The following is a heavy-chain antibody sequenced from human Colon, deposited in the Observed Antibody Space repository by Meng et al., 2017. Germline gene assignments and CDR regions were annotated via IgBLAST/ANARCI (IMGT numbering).Heavy chain of an antibody. D-gene: IGHD4-23*01. CDR1: GASVSVNSY. V-gene: IGHV4-4*02. J-gene: IGHJ4*02. Sequence: QVSWKESAPGLVRPSATLSPACSVSGASVSVNSYWSWVRQPPGRGLEWIGQIDHRGSAYYRPSLNSRVTMSLDKSRNQFSLRLTSVTAADTAVYYCARHGGYYQDFWGQGTLVTVSS. CDR3: ARHGGYYQDF. CDR2: IDHRGSA.